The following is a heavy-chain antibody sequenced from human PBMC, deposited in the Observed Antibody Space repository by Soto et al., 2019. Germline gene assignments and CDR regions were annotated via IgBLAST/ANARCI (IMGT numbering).Heavy chain of an antibody. Sequence: QVQLQQWGARLLKPSETLSLTCAVYGGSFSGFYWTWIRQAPEKGLEWIGEINDSGHTNYNSSLKSRVTISVDTSKNQFSLNLYSVTAADTAVYYCARDRQYYDSWSGHQNERPYGMDVWGQGTTVTVSS. V-gene: IGHV4-34*02. CDR3: ARDRQYYDSWSGHQNERPYGMDV. CDR1: GGSFSGFY. J-gene: IGHJ6*02. CDR2: INDSGHT. D-gene: IGHD3-3*01.